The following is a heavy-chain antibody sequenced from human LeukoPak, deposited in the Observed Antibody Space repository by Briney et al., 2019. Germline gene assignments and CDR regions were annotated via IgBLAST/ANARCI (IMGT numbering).Heavy chain of an antibody. CDR3: ARFYNILTGHLGD. CDR2: INPNSGDT. Sequence: GASVKVSCKASGYTFTNYYMHWVRQAPGQGLEWMGWINPNSGDTDYAQHFQGKVTMTRDTSISTAYLELSRLRSDDTAVYYCARFYNILTGHLGDWGQGTLVTVSS. J-gene: IGHJ4*02. V-gene: IGHV1-2*02. CDR1: GYTFTNYY. D-gene: IGHD3-9*01.